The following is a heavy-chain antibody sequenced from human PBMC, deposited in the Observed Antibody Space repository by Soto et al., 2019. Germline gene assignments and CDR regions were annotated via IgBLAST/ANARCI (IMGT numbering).Heavy chain of an antibody. V-gene: IGHV3-30*18. D-gene: IGHD3-22*01. J-gene: IGHJ4*02. CDR1: GFTFSSYG. CDR3: AKDRPNYYDSSGFDY. Sequence: GGSLRLSCAASGFTFSSYGMHWVRQAPGKGLEWVAVISYDGSNKYYADSVKGRFTISRDNSKNTLYLQMNNLRAEDTAVYYCAKDRPNYYDSSGFDYWGQGTLVTVSS. CDR2: ISYDGSNK.